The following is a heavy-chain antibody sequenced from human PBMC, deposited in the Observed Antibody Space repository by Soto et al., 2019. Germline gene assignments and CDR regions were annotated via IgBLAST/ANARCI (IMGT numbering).Heavy chain of an antibody. J-gene: IGHJ6*03. D-gene: IGHD3-3*01. V-gene: IGHV4-59*01. CDR3: ARGRPITIFGVVTAIYHYYYLDV. CDR2: IYYSGST. CDR1: GGSISSYY. Sequence: SETLSLTCTVSGGSISSYYWSWIRQPPGKGLEWIGYIYYSGSTNYNPSLKSRVTISVDTSKNQFSLKLSSVTAADTAVYYCARGRPITIFGVVTAIYHYYYLDVWGKGTTVTVSS.